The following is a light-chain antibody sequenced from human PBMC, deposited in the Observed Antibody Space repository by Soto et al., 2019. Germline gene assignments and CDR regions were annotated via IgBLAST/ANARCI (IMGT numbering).Light chain of an antibody. V-gene: IGLV1-40*01. Sequence: QSVLTQPPSVSGAPGQRVTISCTGSSSNIGAGYDVHWYQQLPGTAPKLLIYGNSHRPSGVPDRFSGSKSGTSASLAITGLQAEHEADYYCQSYDSSLSALYVFGTGTKVTVL. J-gene: IGLJ1*01. CDR3: QSYDSSLSALYV. CDR2: GNS. CDR1: SSNIGAGYD.